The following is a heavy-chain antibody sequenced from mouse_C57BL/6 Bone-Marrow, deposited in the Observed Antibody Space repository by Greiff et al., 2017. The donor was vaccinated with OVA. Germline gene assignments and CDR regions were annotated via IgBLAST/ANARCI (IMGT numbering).Heavy chain of an antibody. CDR2: INPSTGGT. V-gene: IGHV1-42*01. D-gene: IGHD1-1*01. J-gene: IGHJ4*01. Sequence: VQLQQSGPELVKPGASVKISCKASGYSFTGYYMNWVKQSPEKSLEWIGEINPSTGGTTYNQKFKAKATLTVDKSSSTAYMQLKSLTSEDSAVYYCANQYYGSSYYAMDYRGQGTSVTVSS. CDR3: ANQYYGSSYYAMDY. CDR1: GYSFTGYY.